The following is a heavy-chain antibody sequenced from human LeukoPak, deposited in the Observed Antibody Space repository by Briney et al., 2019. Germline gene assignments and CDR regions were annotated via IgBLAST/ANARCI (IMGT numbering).Heavy chain of an antibody. CDR2: IYPGDSDT. CDR3: ARGHLYDYSTTSYYFDY. J-gene: IGHJ4*02. CDR1: RYTFASYW. V-gene: IGHV5-51*01. D-gene: IGHD5-12*01. Sequence: GESLKISCKGSRYTFASYWIGWVRQMPGKGLEWMGIIYPGDSDTRYSPSFQGQVTISADKSISTAYLQWSSLKASDTAMYYCARGHLYDYSTTSYYFDYWGQGTLVTVSS.